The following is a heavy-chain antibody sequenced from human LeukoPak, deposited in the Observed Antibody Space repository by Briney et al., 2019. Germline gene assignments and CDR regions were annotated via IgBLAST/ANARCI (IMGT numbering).Heavy chain of an antibody. CDR2: INHSGST. Sequence: NPSETLSLTCAVYGGSFSGYYWSWIRQPPGKGLEWIGEINHSGSTNYNPSLKSRVTLSVDTSKNQFSLKLSYVPAPDTAVDFYARGFFRTIEVMVRAYYFDYWGQGTLVTVSS. CDR3: ARGFFRTIEVMVRAYYFDY. J-gene: IGHJ4*02. D-gene: IGHD3-10*01. CDR1: GGSFSGYY. V-gene: IGHV4-34*01.